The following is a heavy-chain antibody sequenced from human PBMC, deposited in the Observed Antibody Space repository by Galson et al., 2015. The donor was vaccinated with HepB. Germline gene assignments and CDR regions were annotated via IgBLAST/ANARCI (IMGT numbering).Heavy chain of an antibody. D-gene: IGHD3-10*01. Sequence: TLSLTCAVSNGSISSGGYSWSWIRQPLGKGLEWIGYIYHSGSTYYNPSLKSRVTISVDSSKNQFSLKLSSVTAADTAVYYCARGSNFLWFGEFNNWFDPWGQGTLVPVSS. CDR1: NGSISSGGYS. CDR2: IYHSGST. CDR3: ARGSNFLWFGEFNNWFDP. V-gene: IGHV4-30-2*01. J-gene: IGHJ5*02.